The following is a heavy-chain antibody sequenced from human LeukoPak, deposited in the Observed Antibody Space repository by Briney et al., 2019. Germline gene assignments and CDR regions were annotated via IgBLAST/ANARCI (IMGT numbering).Heavy chain of an antibody. D-gene: IGHD2-15*01. CDR2: IRQDGSDK. J-gene: IGHJ4*02. CDR1: GFAFSSNW. CDR3: ARDRDCGDGGCYPHFDY. V-gene: IGHV3-7*01. Sequence: GGSLRLSCAASGFAFSSNWMSWVRQAPGKGLEWVANIRQDGSDKYYMDSVKGRFTISRDNAKNSLSLQMNSLRVEDTAVYYCARDRDCGDGGCYPHFDYWGQGVRVTVSS.